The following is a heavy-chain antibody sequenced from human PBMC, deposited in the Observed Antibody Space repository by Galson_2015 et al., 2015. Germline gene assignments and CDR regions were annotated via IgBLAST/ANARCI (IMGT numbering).Heavy chain of an antibody. V-gene: IGHV1-69*13. D-gene: IGHD4-17*01. CDR2: IIPIFGTA. J-gene: IGHJ6*03. CDR1: GGTFSSYA. CDR3: ARAYGDPNYYYYYYMDV. Sequence: SVKVSCKASGGTFSSYAISWVRQAPGQGLEWMGGIIPIFGTANYAQKFQGRVTITADESTSTAYMELSSLRSEDTAVYYCARAYGDPNYYYYYYMDVRAKRTTVTVSS.